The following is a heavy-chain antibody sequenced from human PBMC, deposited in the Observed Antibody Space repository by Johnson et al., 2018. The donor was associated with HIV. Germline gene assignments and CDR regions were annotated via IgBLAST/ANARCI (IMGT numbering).Heavy chain of an antibody. CDR1: GFTVSSNY. D-gene: IGHD5-18*01. Sequence: VQLVESGGGLIQPGGSLRLSCAASGFTVSSNYMSWVRQAPGKGLEWVSVIYSGGSTYYVDSVKGRFTISRDNAKNSLNLQMNSLRAEDTAVYYCARGYSYEWRGELDAFDIWGQGTMVTVSS. V-gene: IGHV3-53*01. CDR3: ARGYSYEWRGELDAFDI. CDR2: IYSGGST. J-gene: IGHJ3*02.